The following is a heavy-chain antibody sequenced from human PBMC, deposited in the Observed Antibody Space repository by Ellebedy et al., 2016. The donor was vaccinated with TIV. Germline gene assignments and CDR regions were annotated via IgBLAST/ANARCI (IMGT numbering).Heavy chain of an antibody. CDR2: IYPDDSDT. CDR3: ARHRTSGYSRNDGDWVDP. D-gene: IGHD5-12*01. J-gene: IGHJ5*02. Sequence: PGGSLRLSCKALGYSFTKYWIGWVRQVPGKGLEWMGFIYPDDSDTRYSPSFQGQVSISADKSTSTAYLQWSSLKASDSAMYYCARHRTSGYSRNDGDWVDPWGQGTLVTVSS. CDR1: GYSFTKYW. V-gene: IGHV5-51*01.